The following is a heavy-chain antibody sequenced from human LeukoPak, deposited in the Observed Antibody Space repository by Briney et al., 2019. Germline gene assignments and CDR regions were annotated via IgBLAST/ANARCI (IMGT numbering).Heavy chain of an antibody. Sequence: GESLKISCRGSGYSFTSYWIGWVRQMPGKGLEWMGIIYPGDSDTRYSPSLQGQVTISADKSISTAYLQWSSLKASDTAMNYCARLRATMPQEFDYWGQGTLVTVSS. V-gene: IGHV5-51*01. CDR1: GYSFTSYW. CDR2: IYPGDSDT. CDR3: ARLRATMPQEFDY. D-gene: IGHD2-2*01. J-gene: IGHJ4*02.